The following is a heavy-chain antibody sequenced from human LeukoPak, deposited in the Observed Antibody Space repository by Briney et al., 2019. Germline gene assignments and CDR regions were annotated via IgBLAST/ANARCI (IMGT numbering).Heavy chain of an antibody. Sequence: RGGSLRLSCAASGFTFSSYSMNWVRQAPGKGLEWVSSISSSSSYIYYADSVKGRFTISRDNAKNSLYLQMNSLRAEDTAVYYCARDYSSSWYWFDPWGQGTLVTVSS. D-gene: IGHD6-13*01. J-gene: IGHJ5*02. CDR1: GFTFSSYS. CDR2: ISSSSSYI. V-gene: IGHV3-21*01. CDR3: ARDYSSSWYWFDP.